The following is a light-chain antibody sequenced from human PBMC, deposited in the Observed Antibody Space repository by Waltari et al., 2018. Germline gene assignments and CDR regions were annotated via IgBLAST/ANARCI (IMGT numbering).Light chain of an antibody. Sequence: QSALTQPASVSGSPGQSITISCTGISSDVGSYNLVSWYQQHPGKAPKLMIYDGSERPSGVSNRFSGSKSGNTASLTISGLQAEDEADYYCCSYAGSSTPNWVCGGGTKLTVL. V-gene: IGLV2-23*01. J-gene: IGLJ3*02. CDR2: DGS. CDR3: CSYAGSSTPNWV. CDR1: SSDVGSYNL.